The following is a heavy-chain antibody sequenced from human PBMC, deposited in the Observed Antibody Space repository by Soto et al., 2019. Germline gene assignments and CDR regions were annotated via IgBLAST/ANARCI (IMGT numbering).Heavy chain of an antibody. J-gene: IGHJ5*02. CDR1: GGSISSGGYS. Sequence: PSETLSLTCAVSGGSISSGGYSWSWIRQPPGKGLEWIGYIYHSGSTYYNPSLKSRVTISVDRSKNQFSLKLSSVTAADTAVYYCAREFPVLAAAGTRGWFDPWGQGTLVTSPQ. CDR2: IYHSGST. D-gene: IGHD6-13*01. V-gene: IGHV4-30-2*01. CDR3: AREFPVLAAAGTRGWFDP.